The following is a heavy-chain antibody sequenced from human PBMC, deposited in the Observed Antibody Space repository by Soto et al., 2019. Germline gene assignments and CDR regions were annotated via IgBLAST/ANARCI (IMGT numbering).Heavy chain of an antibody. CDR2: IYHSGST. Sequence: QVELQESGPGLVKPSGTLSLTCGVSSGSISSSNWWSWVRQPPGKGLEWIGEIYHSGSTNYNPSLKSRVTISVDKSKSQFSLKLSSVTAADTAVYYCASSPAYCSGGSCDLFDYWGQGTQVSVSS. CDR3: ASSPAYCSGGSCDLFDY. CDR1: SGSISSSNW. V-gene: IGHV4-4*02. D-gene: IGHD2-15*01. J-gene: IGHJ4*02.